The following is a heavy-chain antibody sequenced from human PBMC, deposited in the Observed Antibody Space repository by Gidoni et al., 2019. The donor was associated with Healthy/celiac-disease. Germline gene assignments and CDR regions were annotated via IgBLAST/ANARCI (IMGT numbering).Heavy chain of an antibody. CDR3: AKDLGDSSGYYPGNGMDV. CDR2: ISGSGGST. V-gene: IGHV3-23*01. Sequence: EVQLLESGGGLVQPGGSLRLSCAASGFTFSSHAMSWVRQAPGKGLAWVSAISGSGGSTYYADSVKGRFTISRDNSKNTLYLQMNSLRAEDTAVYYCAKDLGDSSGYYPGNGMDVWGQGTTVTVSS. D-gene: IGHD3-22*01. J-gene: IGHJ6*02. CDR1: GFTFSSHA.